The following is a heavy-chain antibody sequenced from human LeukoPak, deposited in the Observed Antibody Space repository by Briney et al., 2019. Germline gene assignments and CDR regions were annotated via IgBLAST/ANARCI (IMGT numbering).Heavy chain of an antibody. CDR1: GFTFSSYW. J-gene: IGHJ3*02. CDR2: IKQDGSEK. D-gene: IGHD3-10*01. CDR3: AREGGPLLLWFGEPGGIDAFDI. Sequence: GGSLRLSCAASGFTFSSYWMSWVRQAPGKGLEWVANIKQDGSEKYYVDSVKGRFTISRDNAKNSLYLQMNSLRAEDTAVYYCAREGGPLLLWFGEPGGIDAFDIWGQGTMVTVSS. V-gene: IGHV3-7*01.